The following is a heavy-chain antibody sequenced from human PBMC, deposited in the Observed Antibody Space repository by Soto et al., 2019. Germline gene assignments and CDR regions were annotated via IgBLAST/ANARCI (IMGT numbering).Heavy chain of an antibody. Sequence: PGGSLRLSCAASGFTFSSYAMSWVRQAPGKGLEWVSAISGSGGSTYYADSVKGRFTISRDNSKNTLYLQMNSLRAEDTAVYYCANYHDLCSGYDFDYWGQGTLVTVYS. J-gene: IGHJ4*02. CDR3: ANYHDLCSGYDFDY. CDR1: GFTFSSYA. D-gene: IGHD3-3*01. V-gene: IGHV3-23*01. CDR2: ISGSGGST.